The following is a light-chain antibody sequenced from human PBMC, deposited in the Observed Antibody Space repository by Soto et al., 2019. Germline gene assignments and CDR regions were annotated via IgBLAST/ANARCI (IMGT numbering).Light chain of an antibody. J-gene: IGKJ5*01. CDR3: QQRSNWPLIT. CDR2: DAS. V-gene: IGKV3-11*01. CDR1: QSVSSSY. Sequence: EIVLPQSPATLSLSPGARATLSCRARQSVSSSYLAWYQQKPGQAPRLLIYDASNRATGIPARFSGSGSGTDFTLTISSLEPEDFAVYYCQQRSNWPLITVGQGTRLEI.